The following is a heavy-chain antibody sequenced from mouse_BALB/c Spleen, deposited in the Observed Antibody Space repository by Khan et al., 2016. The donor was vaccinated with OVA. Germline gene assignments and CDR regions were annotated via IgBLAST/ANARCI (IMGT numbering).Heavy chain of an antibody. Sequence: QVQLKQSGPGLVAPSQSLSITCTISGFSLTNYGVHWVRQPPGKGLEWLVVIWSDGSTTYNSPLNSRLSISKDNSKSQVFLNMNSLQADDTAMYYCARQPYYHYYIMDYWGQGTSVTVSS. CDR3: ARQPYYHYYIMDY. CDR1: GFSLTNYG. V-gene: IGHV2-6-1*01. J-gene: IGHJ4*01. CDR2: IWSDGST. D-gene: IGHD2-10*01.